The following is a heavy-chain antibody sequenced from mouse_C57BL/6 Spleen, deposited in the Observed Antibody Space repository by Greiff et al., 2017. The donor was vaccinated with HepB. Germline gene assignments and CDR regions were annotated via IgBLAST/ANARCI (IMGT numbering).Heavy chain of an antibody. J-gene: IGHJ4*01. CDR3: ARDREDAMDY. CDR2: INYDGSST. V-gene: IGHV5-16*01. CDR1: GFTFSDYY. Sequence: EVMLVESAGGLVQPGSSMKLSCTASGFTFSDYYMAWVRQVPEKGLEWVANINYDGSSTYYLDSLKSRFIISRDNAKNILYLQMSSLKSEDTATYYCARDREDAMDYWGQGTSVTVSS.